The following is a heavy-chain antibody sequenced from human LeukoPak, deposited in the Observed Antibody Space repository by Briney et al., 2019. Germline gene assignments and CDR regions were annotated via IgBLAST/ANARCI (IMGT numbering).Heavy chain of an antibody. CDR3: ARGREGSSSSDETTSTFDY. Sequence: SETLSLTCTVSGGSISNYYWSWIRQPPGKGLEWIGYIYYSGTTNYNPSLKSRVTISVDTSKNQFSLKLSSVTAADTAVYYCARGREGSSSSDETTSTFDYWGQGTLVTVSS. CDR2: IYYSGTT. CDR1: GGSISNYY. V-gene: IGHV4-59*12. J-gene: IGHJ4*02. D-gene: IGHD6-6*01.